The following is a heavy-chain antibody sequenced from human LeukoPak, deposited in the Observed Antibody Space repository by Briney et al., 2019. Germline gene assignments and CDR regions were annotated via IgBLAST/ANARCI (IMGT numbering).Heavy chain of an antibody. D-gene: IGHD5-12*01. Sequence: ASVKVSCKASGYTFTGYYMHWIRQAPGQGLEWMGWINPNSGDTIHAQRFQGRVTMTRDTSISTAYMELSRLRSDDTAVYYCARDHGHSGYRDAFDVWGQGTMVTVSS. CDR2: INPNSGDT. CDR3: ARDHGHSGYRDAFDV. J-gene: IGHJ3*01. V-gene: IGHV1-2*02. CDR1: GYTFTGYY.